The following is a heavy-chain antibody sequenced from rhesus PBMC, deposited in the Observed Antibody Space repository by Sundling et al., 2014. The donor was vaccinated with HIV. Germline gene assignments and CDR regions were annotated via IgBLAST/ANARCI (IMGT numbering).Heavy chain of an antibody. V-gene: IGHV4S2*01. D-gene: IGHD5-36*01. CDR3: ARDGYGGIIDY. Sequence: QVQLQESGPRLVKPSETLSLTCTVSGASIRDNYWSWSRQVPGKGLEWIGRVYGSGGNTDYDPSLKSRVVISIDTSKRQFSVRLRSVTAADTAVYYCARDGYGGIIDYWGQGVLVTVSS. CDR2: VYGSGGNT. J-gene: IGHJ4*01. CDR1: GASIRDNY.